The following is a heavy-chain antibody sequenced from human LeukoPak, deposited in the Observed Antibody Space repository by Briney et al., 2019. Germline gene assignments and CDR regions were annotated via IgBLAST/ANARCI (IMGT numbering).Heavy chain of an antibody. D-gene: IGHD3/OR15-3a*01. CDR2: IKSDGGNT. V-gene: IGHV3-74*01. Sequence: GGSLRLSCAASGCTFSSFWMHWVRQAPGKGLVWVSRIKSDGGNTFYADSVKGRFTISRDNAKNTLYLQMNSLRGEDTAVYYCVRGTGYLVFDDWGQGTLVTVSS. CDR3: VRGTGYLVFDD. CDR1: GCTFSSFW. J-gene: IGHJ4*02.